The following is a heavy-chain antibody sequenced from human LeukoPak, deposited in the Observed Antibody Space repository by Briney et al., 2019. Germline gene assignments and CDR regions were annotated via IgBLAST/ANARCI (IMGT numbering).Heavy chain of an antibody. V-gene: IGHV3-11*01. D-gene: IGHD6-19*01. J-gene: IGHJ4*02. Sequence: GGSLTLSCAASGFTFSDYYMSWIRQAPGKGLEWVSYISSSGSTIYYADSVKGRFTISRDNAKNSLYLQMNSLRAEDTAVYYCARYSNSSALDYWGQGTLVTVSS. CDR3: ARYSNSSALDY. CDR1: GFTFSDYY. CDR2: ISSSGSTI.